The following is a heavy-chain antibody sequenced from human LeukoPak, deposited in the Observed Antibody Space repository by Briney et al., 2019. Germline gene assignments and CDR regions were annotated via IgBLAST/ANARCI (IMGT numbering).Heavy chain of an antibody. CDR2: ISYDGSNK. CDR3: AKSPWIQLYSFDY. D-gene: IGHD5-18*01. CDR1: GFTFSSYG. J-gene: IGHJ4*02. V-gene: IGHV3-30*18. Sequence: PGRSPRLSCAASGFTFSSYGMHWVRQAPGKGLEWVAVISYDGSNKYYADSVKGRFTISRDNSKNTLYLQMNSLRAEDTAVYYCAKSPWIQLYSFDYWGQGTLVTVSS.